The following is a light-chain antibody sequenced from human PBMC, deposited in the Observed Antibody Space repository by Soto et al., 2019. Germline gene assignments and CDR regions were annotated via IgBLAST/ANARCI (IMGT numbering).Light chain of an antibody. CDR3: QSYGSSLSSYV. V-gene: IGLV1-40*01. Sequence: QSVLTQPPSVSGAPGQRVTISCTGSSSNIGAGYDVHWYQQLPGTAPKLLIYGNSNRPSGVPDRFSGSKSGTAAALAITGIQAEDGADYYCQSYGSSLSSYVFGTGTKVTAL. CDR2: GNS. J-gene: IGLJ1*01. CDR1: SSNIGAGYD.